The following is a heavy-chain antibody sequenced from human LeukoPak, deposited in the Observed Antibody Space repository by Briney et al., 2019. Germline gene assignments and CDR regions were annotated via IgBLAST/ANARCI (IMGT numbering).Heavy chain of an antibody. Sequence: PSETLSLTCTVSGYSISSGYYWGWIRQPPGKGLEWIGSIYHSGSTYYNPSLKSRVTISVDTSKNQFSLKLSSVTAAVTAVYYCARASPGIAVAGFDPWGQGTLVTVSS. CDR1: GYSISSGYY. D-gene: IGHD6-19*01. CDR2: IYHSGST. J-gene: IGHJ5*02. CDR3: ARASPGIAVAGFDP. V-gene: IGHV4-38-2*02.